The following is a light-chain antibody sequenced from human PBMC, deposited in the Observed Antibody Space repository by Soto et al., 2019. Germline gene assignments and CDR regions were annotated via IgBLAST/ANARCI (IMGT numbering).Light chain of an antibody. Sequence: ETVMTQSPATLSVSPGERATLSCRASQSVSTKLAWYQQKPDQAPRLLIYGASTRATGIPAKFSGSGSGTEFTLTVSSLQSEDFAVYSCQQYDDWPPITFGQGTRLEIK. J-gene: IGKJ5*01. CDR3: QQYDDWPPIT. V-gene: IGKV3D-15*01. CDR2: GAS. CDR1: QSVSTK.